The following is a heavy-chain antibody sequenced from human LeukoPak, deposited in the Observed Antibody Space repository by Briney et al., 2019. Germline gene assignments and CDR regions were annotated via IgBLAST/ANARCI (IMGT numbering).Heavy chain of an antibody. J-gene: IGHJ4*02. D-gene: IGHD5-12*01. CDR1: GYSFTGYY. CDR3: AKSLVATRYFDY. CDR2: INPNSGGT. Sequence: ASVKVSCKASGYSFTGYYMHWVRQAPGQGLEWMGWINPNSGGTNYAQKFQGRVTMTRDTSISTAYMELSSLRSDDTAVYYCAKSLVATRYFDYWGQGTLVTVSS. V-gene: IGHV1-2*02.